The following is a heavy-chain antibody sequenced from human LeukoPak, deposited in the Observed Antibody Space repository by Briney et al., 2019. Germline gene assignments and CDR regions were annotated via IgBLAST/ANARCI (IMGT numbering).Heavy chain of an antibody. D-gene: IGHD6-13*01. J-gene: IGHJ6*03. V-gene: IGHV1-69*06. CDR1: GGTFSSYA. CDR3: ARGISSSWSYYYYYMDV. CDR2: IIPIFGTA. Sequence: ASVKVSCKASGGTFSSYAISWVRQAPGQGLEWMGGIIPIFGTANYARKFQGRVTITADKSTSTAYMELSSLRSEDTAVYYCARGISSSWSYYYYYMDVWGKGTTVTVSS.